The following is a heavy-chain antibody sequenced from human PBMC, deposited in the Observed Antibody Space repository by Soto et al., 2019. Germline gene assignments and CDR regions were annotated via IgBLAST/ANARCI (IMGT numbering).Heavy chain of an antibody. CDR3: ARWDIVDTIWDY. Sequence: SGGALRLSCAASGFIFSNYAMSWVRQAPGKGLEWVSYIDHSGTTIYYADSVKGRFTISRDNVKNSLFLQMNSLRAEDTAVYDCARWDIVDTIWDYGGQGTVVNVSS. D-gene: IGHD5-12*01. CDR1: GFIFSNYA. CDR2: IDHSGTTI. V-gene: IGHV3-48*03. J-gene: IGHJ4*02.